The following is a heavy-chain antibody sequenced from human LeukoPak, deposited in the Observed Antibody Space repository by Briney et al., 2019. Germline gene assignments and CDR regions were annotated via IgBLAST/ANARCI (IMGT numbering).Heavy chain of an antibody. CDR2: IYYSGST. V-gene: IGHV4-59*01. Sequence: SETLSLTCTVSGGSIGSYYWSWIRQPPGKGLEWIGDIYYSGSTNYNPSLKSRVTISVDTSKNQFSLNLSSVTAADTAMYYCARGTSRWYSAYFDFWGQGTLVTVSS. D-gene: IGHD6-13*01. CDR1: GGSIGSYY. J-gene: IGHJ4*02. CDR3: ARGTSRWYSAYFDF.